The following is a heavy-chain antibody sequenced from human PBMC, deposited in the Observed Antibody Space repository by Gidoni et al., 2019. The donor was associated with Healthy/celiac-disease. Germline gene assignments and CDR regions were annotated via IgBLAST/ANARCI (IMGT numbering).Heavy chain of an antibody. J-gene: IGHJ5*02. Sequence: QVQLVQSGAEVKKPGSSVKVSCKASGGTFSSYAISWVRQAPGQGLEWMGGIIPIFGTANYAQKFQGRVTITADESTSTAYMELSSLRSEDKAVYYCARDAATVTTWINNWFDPWGQGTLVTVSS. CDR1: GGTFSSYA. D-gene: IGHD4-17*01. CDR2: IIPIFGTA. V-gene: IGHV1-69*01. CDR3: ARDAATVTTWINNWFDP.